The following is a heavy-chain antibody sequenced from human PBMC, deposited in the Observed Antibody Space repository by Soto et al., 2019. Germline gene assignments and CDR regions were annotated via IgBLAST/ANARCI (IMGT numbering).Heavy chain of an antibody. CDR3: ARRDSSGYYYDTGKRDY. J-gene: IGHJ4*02. CDR2: IWYDGSNK. D-gene: IGHD3-22*01. Sequence: QVQLVESGGGVVQPGRSLRLSCAASGFTFSSYGMHWVRQAPGKGLEWVAVIWYDGSNKYYADSVKGRFTISRDNSKNTLYLQMNSLRAEDTAVYYCARRDSSGYYYDTGKRDYWGQGTLVTVSS. V-gene: IGHV3-33*01. CDR1: GFTFSSYG.